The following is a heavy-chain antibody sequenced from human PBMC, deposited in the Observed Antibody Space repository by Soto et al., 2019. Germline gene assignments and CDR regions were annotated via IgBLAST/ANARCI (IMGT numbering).Heavy chain of an antibody. J-gene: IGHJ6*02. CDR1: GFTFSSYA. CDR3: AKDRDGATTSPTQFYGMDL. CDR2: ISGSGDST. V-gene: IGHV3-23*01. D-gene: IGHD1-1*01. Sequence: EVQLLESGEGLVQPGGSLRLSCAASGFTFSSYAMSWVRQAPGKGLELVSVISGSGDSTYYADSVRGRFTISRDTSKNALYLQMNSLRAEDTAVYYCAKDRDGATTSPTQFYGMDLWGQGTTVTVSS.